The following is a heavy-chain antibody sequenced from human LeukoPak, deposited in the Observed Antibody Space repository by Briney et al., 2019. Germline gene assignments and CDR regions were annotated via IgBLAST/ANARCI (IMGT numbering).Heavy chain of an antibody. CDR2: IKQDGSEK. Sequence: GGSLRLSCAASGFTFSSYWMSWVRQAPGKGLEWVANIKQDGSEKYYVDSVKGRFTISRDNARNTLYLQMDSLRVEDTAVYYCAKDFVLWFGESLYPWGQGTLVTVSS. CDR1: GFTFSSYW. J-gene: IGHJ5*02. D-gene: IGHD3-10*01. CDR3: AKDFVLWFGESLYP. V-gene: IGHV3-7*05.